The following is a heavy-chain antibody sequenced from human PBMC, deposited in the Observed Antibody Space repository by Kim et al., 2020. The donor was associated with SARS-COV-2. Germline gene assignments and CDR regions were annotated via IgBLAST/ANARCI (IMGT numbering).Heavy chain of an antibody. J-gene: IGHJ6*02. V-gene: IGHV3-30*01. CDR3: ARSFRGSYRYGMDV. D-gene: IGHD3-16*02. Sequence: EPVEGRFTISRDDSKNTLYLHMNSLRAEDTAVYYCARSFRGSYRYGMDVWGQGTTVTVSS.